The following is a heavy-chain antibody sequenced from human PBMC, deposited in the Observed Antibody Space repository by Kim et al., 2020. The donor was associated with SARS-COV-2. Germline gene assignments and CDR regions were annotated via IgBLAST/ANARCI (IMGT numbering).Heavy chain of an antibody. CDR1: GYTFTSYD. J-gene: IGHJ4*02. D-gene: IGHD5-12*01. CDR2: MNPKSGNT. V-gene: IGHV1-8*01. Sequence: ASVKVSRKVSGYTFTSYDINWVRQATGQGLEWMGWMNPKSGNTGSAQKFQGRLSMTRDTSISTAYMELSSLRSEDTAVYYCASGYDSATVYWGQGTLVTV. CDR3: ASGYDSATVY.